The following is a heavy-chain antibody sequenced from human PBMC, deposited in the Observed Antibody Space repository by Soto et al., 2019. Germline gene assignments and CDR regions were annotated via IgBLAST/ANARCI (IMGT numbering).Heavy chain of an antibody. J-gene: IGHJ2*01. CDR2: IYHSGST. V-gene: IGHV4-30-2*01. CDR1: GGSISSGGYS. CDR3: ARGTTVTTTPLNWYFDL. D-gene: IGHD4-17*01. Sequence: QLQLQESGSGLVKPSQTLSLTCAVSGGSISSGGYSWSWIRQPPGKGLEWIGYIYHSGSTYYNPSLKIRVTISVDRSKIQFSLKLSSVTAADTAVYYCARGTTVTTTPLNWYFDLWGRGTLVTVSS.